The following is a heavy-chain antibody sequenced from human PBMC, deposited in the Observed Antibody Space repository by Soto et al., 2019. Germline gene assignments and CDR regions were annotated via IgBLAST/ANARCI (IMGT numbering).Heavy chain of an antibody. J-gene: IGHJ6*02. CDR2: IYHSGST. Sequence: SETLSLTCAVSGGSISSSNWWSWVRQPPGKGLEWIGEIYHSGSTNYNPSLKSRVTISVDKSKNQFSLKLSSVTAADTAVYYCARDSDSSYYYYYYGMDVWGQGTTVTVSS. CDR3: ARDSDSSYYYYYYGMDV. D-gene: IGHD6-6*01. V-gene: IGHV4-4*02. CDR1: GGSISSSNW.